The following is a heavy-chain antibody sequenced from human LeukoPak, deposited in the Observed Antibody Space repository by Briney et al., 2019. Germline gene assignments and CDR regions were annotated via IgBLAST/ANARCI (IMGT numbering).Heavy chain of an antibody. J-gene: IGHJ6*02. CDR2: FDPEDGET. D-gene: IGHD5-12*01. CDR1: GYTLTELS. Sequence: ASVKVSCKVSGYTLTELSMHWVRQAPGKGLEWMGGFDPEDGETIYAQKFQGRVTMTEDTSTDTAYMELSSLRSEDTAVYYCATAPPDIVATTYAPHYYGMDVWGQGTTVTVSS. CDR3: ATAPPDIVATTYAPHYYGMDV. V-gene: IGHV1-24*01.